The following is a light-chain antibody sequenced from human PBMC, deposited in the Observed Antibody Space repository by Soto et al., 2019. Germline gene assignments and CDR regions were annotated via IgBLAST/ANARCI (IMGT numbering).Light chain of an antibody. CDR2: DAS. V-gene: IGKV3-11*01. Sequence: IVLTHSPATLSLSPWERATLSCRASQSVGSYLVWYQQKPGQAPRLLIYDASNRATGIPARFSGSGSGTDFTPTISSLEPEDFAVYYCQQRIDWPPITFGQGTRLEIK. CDR1: QSVGSY. CDR3: QQRIDWPPIT. J-gene: IGKJ5*01.